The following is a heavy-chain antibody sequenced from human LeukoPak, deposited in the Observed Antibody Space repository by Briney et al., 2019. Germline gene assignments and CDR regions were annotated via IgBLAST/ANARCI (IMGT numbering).Heavy chain of an antibody. CDR2: ISGSGGST. Sequence: PGGSLRLSCAASGFTFSSYAMSWVRQAPGKGLEWVSAISGSGGSTYYADSVKGRFTISRDNSKNTLYLQMNSLRAEDTAVYYCAKGFSFDILTGYFYFDYWGQGTLVTVSS. J-gene: IGHJ4*02. CDR3: AKGFSFDILTGYFYFDY. CDR1: GFTFSSYA. V-gene: IGHV3-23*01. D-gene: IGHD3-9*01.